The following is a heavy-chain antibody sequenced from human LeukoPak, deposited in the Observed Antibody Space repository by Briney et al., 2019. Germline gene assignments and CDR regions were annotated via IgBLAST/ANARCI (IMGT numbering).Heavy chain of an antibody. CDR1: GASITQHY. CDR2: FYYDGRT. Sequence: SETLTLTCTVSGASITQHYWSWIRQPPGKGLEYIGYFYYDGRTNYTSSVRSRVTILVDTSKNQFTRNLRSVSAADTAKYYCTRGITGHYRSLGGFAFDIWGQGTMVAVSS. J-gene: IGHJ3*02. D-gene: IGHD3-16*01. CDR3: TRGITGHYRSLGGFAFDI. V-gene: IGHV4-59*11.